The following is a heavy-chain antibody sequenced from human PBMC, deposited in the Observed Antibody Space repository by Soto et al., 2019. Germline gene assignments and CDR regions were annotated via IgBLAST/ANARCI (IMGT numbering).Heavy chain of an antibody. V-gene: IGHV4-61*01. Sequence: PSETLSLTCTVSGGSVSSGSYYWSWIRQPPGKGLEWIGYIYYSGSTNYNPSLKSRVTISVDTSKNQFSLKLSSVTAADTAVYYCACAVPLSCGSACYYYYYGMDVWGQGTTVTVSS. CDR2: IYYSGST. D-gene: IGHD2-21*02. CDR1: GGSVSSGSYY. J-gene: IGHJ6*02. CDR3: ACAVPLSCGSACYYYYYGMDV.